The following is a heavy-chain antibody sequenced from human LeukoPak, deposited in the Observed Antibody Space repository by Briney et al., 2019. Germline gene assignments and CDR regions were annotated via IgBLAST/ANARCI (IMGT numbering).Heavy chain of an antibody. CDR2: IVVGSGNT. CDR1: GFTFTSSA. V-gene: IGHV1-58*01. Sequence: SVKVSCKASGFTFTSSAVQWVRQARGQRLEWIGWIVVGSGNTNYAQKFQERVTITRDMSTSTAYMELSSLRSEDTAVYYCAADRYCSGGSCSYYFDYWGQGTLVTVSS. D-gene: IGHD2-15*01. J-gene: IGHJ4*02. CDR3: AADRYCSGGSCSYYFDY.